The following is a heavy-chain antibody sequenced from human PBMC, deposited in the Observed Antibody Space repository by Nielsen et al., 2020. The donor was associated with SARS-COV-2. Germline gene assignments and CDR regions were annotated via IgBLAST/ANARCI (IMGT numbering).Heavy chain of an antibody. J-gene: IGHJ6*02. D-gene: IGHD3-10*01. V-gene: IGHV3-13*01. CDR3: ARAITMVRGWGYYYYGMDV. CDR1: GFTVSGYD. Sequence: GESLKISCAASGFTVSGYDMHWVRQAAGKGLEWVSSIGSAGDSFYPGSVRGRFIISREDAENSLHLQMNSLRAGDTAVYYCARAITMVRGWGYYYYGMDVWGQGTTVTVSS. CDR2: IGSAGDS.